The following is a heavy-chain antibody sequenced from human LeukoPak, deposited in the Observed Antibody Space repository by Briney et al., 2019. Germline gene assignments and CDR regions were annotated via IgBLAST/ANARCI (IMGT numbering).Heavy chain of an antibody. CDR2: VSYSGST. Sequence: SETLSLTCTVSGGSISYYYWSWIRQPLGKGLQWIGYVSYSGSTNYNPSLKSRVTISVDTSKNQFSLKLNSVTPADTAVYYCATLTGGDDAFDIWGQGTMVTVSS. CDR1: GGSISYYY. D-gene: IGHD4-23*01. V-gene: IGHV4-59*01. CDR3: ATLTGGDDAFDI. J-gene: IGHJ3*02.